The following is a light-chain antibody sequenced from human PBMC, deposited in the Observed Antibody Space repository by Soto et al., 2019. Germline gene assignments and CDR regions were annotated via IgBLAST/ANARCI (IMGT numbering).Light chain of an antibody. Sequence: EVVLTQSPVTLSLSPGERATLSCRASQSFRGLLAWYQQKPGQAPRLLIYDAYNRATGIPPRFSGSGSGTDFTLTIRSLEPEDSAVYYCQQRRMWPITFGQGTRLEIK. V-gene: IGKV3-11*01. J-gene: IGKJ5*01. CDR1: QSFRGL. CDR2: DAY. CDR3: QQRRMWPIT.